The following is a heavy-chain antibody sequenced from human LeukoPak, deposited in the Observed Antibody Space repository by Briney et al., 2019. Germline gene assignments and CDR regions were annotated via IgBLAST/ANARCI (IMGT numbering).Heavy chain of an antibody. J-gene: IGHJ4*02. CDR3: ARGELRFDY. Sequence: GGSLRLSCAASGFTFSDYYMSWIRQAPGKGLEWVAVISYDGTYKYYADSVKGRFTISRDNPKNTVYLQMNSLRAEDTAVYYCARGELRFDYWGQGTLVTVSS. CDR1: GFTFSDYY. V-gene: IGHV3-30*03. CDR2: ISYDGTYK. D-gene: IGHD3-10*01.